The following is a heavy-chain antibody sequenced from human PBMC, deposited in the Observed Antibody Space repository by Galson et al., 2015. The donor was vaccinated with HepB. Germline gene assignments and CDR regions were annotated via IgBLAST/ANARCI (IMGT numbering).Heavy chain of an antibody. CDR1: GGSISSSSYY. CDR3: ARLIEYYDFWSGSSGYDAFDT. D-gene: IGHD3-3*01. CDR2: IYYSGST. Sequence: ETLSLTCTVSGGSISSSSYYWGWIRQPPGKGLEWIGSIYYSGSTYYNPSLKSRVTISVDTSKNQFSLKLSSVTAADTAVYYCARLIEYYDFWSGSSGYDAFDTWGQGTMVTVSS. J-gene: IGHJ3*02. V-gene: IGHV4-39*01.